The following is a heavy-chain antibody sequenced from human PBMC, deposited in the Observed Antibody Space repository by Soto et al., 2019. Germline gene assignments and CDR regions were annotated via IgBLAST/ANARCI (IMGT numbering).Heavy chain of an antibody. D-gene: IGHD6-13*01. Sequence: ASVKVSCKASGYTFTSYYMHWVRQAPGQGLEWMGIINPSGGSTSYAQEFQGRVTMTRDTSTSTVYMELSSLRSEDTAVYYCARDKIGIAAAARVGFDPWGQGTLVTVSS. CDR2: INPSGGST. J-gene: IGHJ5*02. CDR3: ARDKIGIAAAARVGFDP. V-gene: IGHV1-46*01. CDR1: GYTFTSYY.